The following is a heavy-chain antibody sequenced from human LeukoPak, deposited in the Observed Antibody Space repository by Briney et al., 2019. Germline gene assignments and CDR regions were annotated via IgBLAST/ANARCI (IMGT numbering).Heavy chain of an antibody. V-gene: IGHV4-59*01. J-gene: IGHJ4*02. D-gene: IGHD6-19*01. CDR2: IYYSGST. Sequence: SETLSLTCTVSGGSISSYYWSWIRQPPGKELEWIGYIYYSGSTNYNPSLKSRVTISVDTSKNQFSLKLSSVTAADTAVYYCARDFRSGWPPVWGQGTLVTVSS. CDR3: ARDFRSGWPPV. CDR1: GGSISSYY.